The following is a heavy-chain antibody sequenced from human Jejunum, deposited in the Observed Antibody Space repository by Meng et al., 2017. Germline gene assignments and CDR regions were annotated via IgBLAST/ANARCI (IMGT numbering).Heavy chain of an antibody. D-gene: IGHD1-1*01. CDR3: ARDGQQLGRYWLDP. Sequence: VRLPESGPGLVKPSQNLSLTGSVSGESISRGGSYWTWVRQHPGKGLEWIVYIFYSGSSSYNPSLKSRITIAVDTFKNQFSLTLRSVTAADTAVYYCARDGQQLGRYWLDPWGQGTLVTVSS. CDR1: GESISRGGSY. J-gene: IGHJ5*02. V-gene: IGHV4-31*03. CDR2: IFYSGSS.